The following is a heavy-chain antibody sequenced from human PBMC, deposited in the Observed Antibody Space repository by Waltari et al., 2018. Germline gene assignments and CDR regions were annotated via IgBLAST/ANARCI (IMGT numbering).Heavy chain of an antibody. V-gene: IGHV4-34*01. CDR3: ARLGVVATIPFDY. CDR2: INHSGST. Sequence: QVQLQQWGAGLLKPSETLSLTCAVYGGSFSGYYWSWIRQPPGKGLEWIGEINHSGSTNYNPSLKSRVTISVDTSKKQFSRKLSSVTAADTAVYYCARLGVVATIPFDYWGQGTLVTVSS. D-gene: IGHD5-12*01. CDR1: GGSFSGYY. J-gene: IGHJ4*02.